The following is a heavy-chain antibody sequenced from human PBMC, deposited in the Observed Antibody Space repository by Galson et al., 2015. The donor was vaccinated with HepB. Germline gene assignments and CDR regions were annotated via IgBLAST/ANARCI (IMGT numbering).Heavy chain of an antibody. J-gene: IGHJ4*02. CDR1: GFSLTTSGVI. Sequence: ALVKPTQTLTLTCTFSGFSLTTSGVIVGWIRQPPGKALEWLALIYWDDDKRYSPSLRSSLTITKDTSKNQVVLTMTNMDPMDTATYYCAHSTTNWAVGFDYWGQGILVTVSA. D-gene: IGHD1-1*01. CDR3: AHSTTNWAVGFDY. V-gene: IGHV2-5*02. CDR2: IYWDDDK.